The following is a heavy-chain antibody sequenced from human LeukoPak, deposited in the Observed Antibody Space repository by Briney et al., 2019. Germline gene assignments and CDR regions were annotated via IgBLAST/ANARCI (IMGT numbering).Heavy chain of an antibody. Sequence: NSSETLSLTCAVSGGSISSGGYSWSWIRQPPGKGLEWIGYIYHSGSTYYNPSLKSRVTISVDRSKNQFSLKLSSVTAADTAVYYCAREGSSWYGNGMDVWGQGTTVTVSS. J-gene: IGHJ6*02. V-gene: IGHV4-30-2*01. D-gene: IGHD6-13*01. CDR1: GGSISSGGYS. CDR2: IYHSGST. CDR3: AREGSSWYGNGMDV.